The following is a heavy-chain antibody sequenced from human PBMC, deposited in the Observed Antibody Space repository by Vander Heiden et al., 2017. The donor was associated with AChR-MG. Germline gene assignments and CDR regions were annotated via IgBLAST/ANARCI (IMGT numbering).Heavy chain of an antibody. CDR1: GGTFSSTA. Sequence: QVQLVQSGAEVQKPGSSVKVSCKASGGTFSSTAISWVRQAPGQGLEWMGGIIPIFGTANYAQKCQGRVTITADESTSTAYMELSSLRSEDTAVYYCALNNQLLFRGKGYYGMDVWGQGTTVTVSS. V-gene: IGHV1-69*01. J-gene: IGHJ6*02. CDR3: ALNNQLLFRGKGYYGMDV. CDR2: IIPIFGTA. D-gene: IGHD2-2*01.